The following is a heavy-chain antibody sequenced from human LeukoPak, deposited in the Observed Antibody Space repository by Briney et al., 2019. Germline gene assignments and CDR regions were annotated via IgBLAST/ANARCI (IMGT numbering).Heavy chain of an antibody. Sequence: AGGSLRLSCAASGFTFSSYGMHWVRQAPGKGLEWVAVISYDGSNKYYADSVKGRFTISRDNSKNTLYLQMSSLRAEDTAVYYCAKDQTTVTLIDYWGQGTLVTVSS. D-gene: IGHD4-17*01. CDR3: AKDQTTVTLIDY. V-gene: IGHV3-30*18. J-gene: IGHJ4*02. CDR2: ISYDGSNK. CDR1: GFTFSSYG.